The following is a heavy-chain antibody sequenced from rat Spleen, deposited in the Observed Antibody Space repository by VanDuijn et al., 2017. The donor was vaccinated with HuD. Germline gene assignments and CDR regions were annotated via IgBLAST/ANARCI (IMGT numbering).Heavy chain of an antibody. CDR2: MWYDGDT. CDR1: GFSLTSYS. D-gene: IGHD1-12*02. Sequence: QVQLKESGPGLVQPSETLSLTCTVSGFSLTSYSVSWVRQPSGKGPEWMGRMWYDGDTAYNSTLKSRLSISRDTSKSQVFLKMDSLQPEDTGTYYCARQKYYDGSPYVMDAWGQGTSVTVSS. J-gene: IGHJ4*01. V-gene: IGHV2-34*01. CDR3: ARQKYYDGSPYVMDA.